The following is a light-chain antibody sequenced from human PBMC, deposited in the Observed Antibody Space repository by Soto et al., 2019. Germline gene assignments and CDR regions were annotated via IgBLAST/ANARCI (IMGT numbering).Light chain of an antibody. CDR1: QSVSSSS. J-gene: IGKJ2*01. CDR3: QQYGSSPVT. CDR2: DAS. V-gene: IGKV3-20*01. Sequence: EVVLTQSPGTLSFSPGERATLSCRASQSVSSSSLAWYQQKPGQAPRLLIFDASSRATGIPDRFSGSGSGTDFTLTISRLEPEDFAVYYCQQYGSSPVTFGQGTKLDIK.